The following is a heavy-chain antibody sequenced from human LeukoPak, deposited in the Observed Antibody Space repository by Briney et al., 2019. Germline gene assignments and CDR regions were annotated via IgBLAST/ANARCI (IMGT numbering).Heavy chain of an antibody. D-gene: IGHD3-10*01. CDR1: GFTFSSYD. V-gene: IGHV3-13*01. Sequence: PGGSLRLSCAASGFTFSSYDMHWVRQATGKGLEWVSAIGTAGDTYYPGSVKGRFTISRENAKNSLYLQMNSLRAGDTAVYYCARAGSGSYYNAPLQMDFQHWGQGTLVTVSS. CDR3: ARAGSGSYYNAPLQMDFQH. J-gene: IGHJ1*01. CDR2: IGTAGDT.